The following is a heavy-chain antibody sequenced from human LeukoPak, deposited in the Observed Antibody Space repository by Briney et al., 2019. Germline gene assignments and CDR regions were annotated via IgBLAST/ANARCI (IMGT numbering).Heavy chain of an antibody. CDR1: GFTSSSYG. J-gene: IGHJ3*01. CDR2: ISYDGSNK. CDR3: ARAVGPFDF. V-gene: IGHV3-30*03. Sequence: PGGSLRLSCAASGFTSSSYGMHWVRQAPGKGLEWVAVISYDGSNKYYADSVKGRFTISRDNSKNTLYLQMNSLRAEDTAVYYCARAVGPFDFWGQGTIVIVSS.